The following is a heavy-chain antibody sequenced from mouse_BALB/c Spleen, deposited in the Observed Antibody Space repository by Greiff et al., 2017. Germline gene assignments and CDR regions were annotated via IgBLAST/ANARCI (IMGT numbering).Heavy chain of an antibody. Sequence: EVQLVESGPSLVKPSQTLSLTCSVTGDSITSGYWNWIRKFPGNKLEYMGYISYSGSTYYNPSLKSRISITRDTSKNQYYLQLNSVTTEDTATYYCARGDYYGSSYWYFDVWGAGTTVTVSS. CDR2: ISYSGST. D-gene: IGHD1-1*01. CDR3: ARGDYYGSSYWYFDV. CDR1: GDSITSGY. J-gene: IGHJ1*01. V-gene: IGHV3-8*02.